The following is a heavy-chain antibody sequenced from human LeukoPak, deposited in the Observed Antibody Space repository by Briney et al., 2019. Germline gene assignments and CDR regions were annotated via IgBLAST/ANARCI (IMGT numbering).Heavy chain of an antibody. D-gene: IGHD6-13*01. V-gene: IGHV3-43*01. Sequence: GGSLRLSCAASGFSSVHYTMHWVRQAPGKGLEWVSLLSWNGVTTYYADSVKGRFTISRDNSKNSLYLQMNTLRTEDTAFYYCAASDGEQLLALWGQGTLVTVSS. CDR3: AASDGEQLLAL. CDR2: LSWNGVTT. CDR1: GFSSVHYT. J-gene: IGHJ4*02.